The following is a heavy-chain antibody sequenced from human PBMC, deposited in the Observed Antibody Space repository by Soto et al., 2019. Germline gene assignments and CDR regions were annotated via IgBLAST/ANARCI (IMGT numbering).Heavy chain of an antibody. V-gene: IGHV3-48*03. CDR2: IGGSGGTK. J-gene: IGHJ3*01. Sequence: EEQLVESGGGLVQPGGSLRLSCAASGFTFSSYEMNWVRQAPGMGLEWISYIGGSGGTKYSADSVKGRFTISRDNAQISLYLQMNSLRAEDTAVYYCARDRGGDVGQFLFPDGFDLWGQGTMVTVSS. CDR3: ARDRGGDVGQFLFPDGFDL. D-gene: IGHD3-10*01. CDR1: GFTFSSYE.